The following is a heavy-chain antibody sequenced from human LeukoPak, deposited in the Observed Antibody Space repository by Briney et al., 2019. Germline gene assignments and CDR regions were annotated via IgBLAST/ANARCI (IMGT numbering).Heavy chain of an antibody. J-gene: IGHJ4*02. D-gene: IGHD6-13*01. CDR2: IYPGDSDT. CDR1: GDNFTSYW. V-gene: IGHV5-51*01. Sequence: GASLKISCKGSGDNFTSYWIGWVRQMPGKGLEWMGIIYPGDSDTRYSPSFEGQVTISADKSISTAYLQWSRLKASDTAMYYCARHGTSATGPDYWGQGTLVTVSS. CDR3: ARHGTSATGPDY.